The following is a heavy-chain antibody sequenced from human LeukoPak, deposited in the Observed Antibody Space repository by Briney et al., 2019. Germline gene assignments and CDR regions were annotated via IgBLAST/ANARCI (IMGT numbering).Heavy chain of an antibody. J-gene: IGHJ6*03. Sequence: PSETLSLTCTVSGGSISSSSYYLGWIRQPPGTGLEWIGRLYYSGSTYYNPSLKSRVTISVDTSKNQFSLKLSSVTAADTAVYYCARRHDILTGYYPYYYYYMDVWGKGTTVTVSS. D-gene: IGHD3-9*01. CDR1: GGSISSSSYY. V-gene: IGHV4-39*01. CDR2: LYYSGST. CDR3: ARRHDILTGYYPYYYYYMDV.